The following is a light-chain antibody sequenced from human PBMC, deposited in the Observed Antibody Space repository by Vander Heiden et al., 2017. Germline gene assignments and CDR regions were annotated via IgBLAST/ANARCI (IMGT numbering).Light chain of an antibody. Sequence: MVFTQSPATLSLSPGERASLSCRASQSVSSYVAWYQQKPGQAPRLLTYAASNRATGIPARFSGSGSGTDFTLTISSLEPEDFAVYYCQQRSNWPPITFGQGTRLEIK. CDR1: QSVSSY. V-gene: IGKV3-11*01. CDR2: AAS. J-gene: IGKJ5*01. CDR3: QQRSNWPPIT.